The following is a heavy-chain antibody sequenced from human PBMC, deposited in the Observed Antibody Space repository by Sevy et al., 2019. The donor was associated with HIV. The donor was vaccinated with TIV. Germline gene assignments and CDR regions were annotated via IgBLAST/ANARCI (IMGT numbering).Heavy chain of an antibody. CDR1: GFTFDDYT. Sequence: GGSLRLSCAASGFTFDDYTMNWVRQAPGKGLEWVSGISWSSGNIAYADSVEGRFTISRDNAKNSLYLQMNSLRIEDTALYYCVKDLSGSYSFDYWGQGTLVTVSS. CDR3: VKDLSGSYSFDY. J-gene: IGHJ4*02. CDR2: ISWSSGNI. V-gene: IGHV3-9*01. D-gene: IGHD1-26*01.